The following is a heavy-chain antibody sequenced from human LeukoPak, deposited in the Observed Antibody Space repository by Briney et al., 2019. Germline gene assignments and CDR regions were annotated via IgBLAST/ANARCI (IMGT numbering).Heavy chain of an antibody. Sequence: PGGSLRLSCAASGFTFSNAWMSWVRQAPGKGLEWVGRIKSKTDGGTTDYAAPVKGRFTISRDDSKNTLCLQMNSLKTEDTAVYYCTTVFPYYYDSSGYNYWGQGTLVTVSS. CDR1: GFTFSNAW. J-gene: IGHJ4*02. CDR3: TTVFPYYYDSSGYNY. D-gene: IGHD3-22*01. V-gene: IGHV3-15*01. CDR2: IKSKTDGGTT.